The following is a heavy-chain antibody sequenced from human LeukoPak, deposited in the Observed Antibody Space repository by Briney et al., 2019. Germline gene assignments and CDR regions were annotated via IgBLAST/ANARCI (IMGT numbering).Heavy chain of an antibody. Sequence: PSETLSLTCAVSGGSISSGGYSWSWIRQPPGKGLEWIGYIYHSGSTYYNPSLKSRVTISVDRSKNQFSLKLSSVTAADTAVYYCARGQIFVRLFGVVRGNFDYWGQGTLVTVSS. CDR1: GGSISSGGYS. CDR3: ARGQIFVRLFGVVRGNFDY. D-gene: IGHD3-3*01. J-gene: IGHJ4*02. CDR2: IYHSGST. V-gene: IGHV4-30-2*01.